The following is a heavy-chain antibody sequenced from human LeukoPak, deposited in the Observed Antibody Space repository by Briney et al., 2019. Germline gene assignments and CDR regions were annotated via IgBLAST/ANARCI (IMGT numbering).Heavy chain of an antibody. CDR1: GFTFSSYA. J-gene: IGHJ4*02. D-gene: IGHD4-17*01. Sequence: PGRSLRLSCAASGFTFSSYAMHWVRQAPGKGLEWVAVISYDGSNKYYADSVKGRFTISRDNSKNTLYLQMNSLRAEDTAVYYCARGDYGDYHYYFDYWGQGTLVTVSS. V-gene: IGHV3-30*04. CDR2: ISYDGSNK. CDR3: ARGDYGDYHYYFDY.